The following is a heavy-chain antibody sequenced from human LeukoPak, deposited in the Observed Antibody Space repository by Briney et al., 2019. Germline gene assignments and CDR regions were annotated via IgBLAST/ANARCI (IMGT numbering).Heavy chain of an antibody. J-gene: IGHJ4*02. D-gene: IGHD2-2*01. Sequence: SETLSLTCTVSGESIRSSNWWSWVRQPPGKGLEWIGEIYHSGTTNYNPPLKSRVTISFATSTNQFFLDLSPVTAADTAVYYCSNKVYCSTTSCHPAGYWGLGSMVTVSS. CDR3: SNKVYCSTTSCHPAGY. V-gene: IGHV4-4*02. CDR1: GESIRSSNW. CDR2: IYHSGTT.